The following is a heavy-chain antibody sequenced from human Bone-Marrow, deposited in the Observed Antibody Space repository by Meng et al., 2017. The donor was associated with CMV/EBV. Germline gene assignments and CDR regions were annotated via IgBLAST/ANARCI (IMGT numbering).Heavy chain of an antibody. D-gene: IGHD5-12*01. CDR2: IIPIFGTA. V-gene: IGHV1-69*12. J-gene: IGHJ5*02. Sequence: HVHVGKSGAELQTPGSSANVSCKASGATFRSYAISWVRQAPGQGLEWMGGIIPIFGTANYAQKFQGRVTITADESTSTAYMELSSLRSEDTAVYYCARGLRPRYWFDPWGQGTLVTVSS. CDR1: GATFRSYA. CDR3: ARGLRPRYWFDP.